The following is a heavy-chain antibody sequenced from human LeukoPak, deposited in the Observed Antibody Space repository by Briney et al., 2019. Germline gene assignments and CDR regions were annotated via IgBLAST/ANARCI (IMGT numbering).Heavy chain of an antibody. V-gene: IGHV4-34*01. CDR2: INHSGST. CDR1: GGSLSGYY. CDR3: ARAGSNYYDSSGIGLDY. D-gene: IGHD3-22*01. J-gene: IGHJ4*02. Sequence: SETLSLTCAVYGGSLSGYYWSWIRQPPGKGREWIGEINHSGSTNYNPSLKSRVTISVDTSKNQFSLKLSSVTAADTAVYYCARAGSNYYDSSGIGLDYWGQGTLVTVSS.